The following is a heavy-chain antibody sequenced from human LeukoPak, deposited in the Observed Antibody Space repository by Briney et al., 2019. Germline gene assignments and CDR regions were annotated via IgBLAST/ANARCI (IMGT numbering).Heavy chain of an antibody. Sequence: SVKVSCKASGGTFSSYAISWVRQAPGQGLEWMGGIIPIFGTANYAQKFQGRVTITADESTSTAYMELSSLRSEDTAVYYYARDLWNYGSNWFDPWGQGTLVTVSS. CDR1: GGTFSSYA. CDR3: ARDLWNYGSNWFDP. CDR2: IIPIFGTA. V-gene: IGHV1-69*13. D-gene: IGHD1-7*01. J-gene: IGHJ5*02.